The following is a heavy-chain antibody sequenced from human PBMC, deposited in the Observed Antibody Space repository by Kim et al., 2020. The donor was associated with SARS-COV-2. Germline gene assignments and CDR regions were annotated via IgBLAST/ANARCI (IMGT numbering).Heavy chain of an antibody. Sequence: GESLKISCKGSGYSFTSYWIGWVRQMPGKGLEWMGIIYPGDSDTRYSPSFQGQVTLSADKSISTAYLQWSSLKASDTAMYYCAKSIVGYCSSTSCFWFHPWGQGTLVTVSS. J-gene: IGHJ5*02. D-gene: IGHD2-2*01. CDR3: AKSIVGYCSSTSCFWFHP. V-gene: IGHV5-51*01. CDR1: GYSFTSYW. CDR2: IYPGDSDT.